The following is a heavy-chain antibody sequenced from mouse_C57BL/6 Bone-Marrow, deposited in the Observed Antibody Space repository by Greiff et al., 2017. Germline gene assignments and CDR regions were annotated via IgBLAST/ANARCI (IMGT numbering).Heavy chain of an antibody. CDR2: ISDGGSYT. CDR1: GFTFSSYA. J-gene: IGHJ1*03. CDR3: ARIRGWYFDV. V-gene: IGHV5-4*03. Sequence: EVKVEESGGGLVKPGGSLKLSCAASGFTFSSYAMSWVRQTPEKRLEWVATISDGGSYTYYPDNVKGRFTISRDNAKNNLYLQMSHLKSEDTAMYYCARIRGWYFDVWGTGTTVTVSS.